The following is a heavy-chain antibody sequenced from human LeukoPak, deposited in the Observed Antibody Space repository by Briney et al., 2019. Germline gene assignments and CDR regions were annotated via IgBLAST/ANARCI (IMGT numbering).Heavy chain of an antibody. V-gene: IGHV3-74*01. Sequence: GGSLRLSCAASGFAFKTYWMHWVRQAPGRGPVWASRISSDGSNTRYADSVKGRFTVSRDNAKNTLYLQMNSLRAEDTAVYYCARDREDFWSGYSDAFDIWGQGTMVTVSS. D-gene: IGHD3-3*01. J-gene: IGHJ3*02. CDR2: ISSDGSNT. CDR3: ARDREDFWSGYSDAFDI. CDR1: GFAFKTYW.